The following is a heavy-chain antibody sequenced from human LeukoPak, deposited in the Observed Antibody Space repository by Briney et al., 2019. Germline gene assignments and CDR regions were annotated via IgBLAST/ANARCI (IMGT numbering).Heavy chain of an antibody. CDR1: GFTFNNYA. D-gene: IGHD6-13*01. J-gene: IGHJ6*03. CDR3: ARNQDSSWYYYYMDV. V-gene: IGHV3-23*01. CDR2: ITGSGGSA. Sequence: PGGSLGLSCAASGFTFNNYAMSWVRQAPGKGLEWVSTITGSGGSAYSADSVKGRLTISRDNSKNTLYLQMNSLRADDTALYYCARNQDSSWYYYYMDVWGKGTTVTVSS.